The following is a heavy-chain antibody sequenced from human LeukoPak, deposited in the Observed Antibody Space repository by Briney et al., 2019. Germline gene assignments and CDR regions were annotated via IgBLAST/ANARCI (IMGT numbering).Heavy chain of an antibody. D-gene: IGHD5-18*01. CDR2: INSDGSST. CDR3: ARERIQLWLRVFDY. Sequence: PGGSLRLSCAASGFTFSSYWMHWVRQAPGKGLVWVSRINSDGSSTSYADSVKGRFTISRDNAKNTPYLQMNSLRAEDTAVYYCARERIQLWLRVFDYWGQGTLVTVSS. J-gene: IGHJ4*02. CDR1: GFTFSSYW. V-gene: IGHV3-74*01.